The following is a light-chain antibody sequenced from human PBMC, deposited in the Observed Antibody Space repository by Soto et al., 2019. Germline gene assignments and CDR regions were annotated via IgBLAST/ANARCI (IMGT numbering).Light chain of an antibody. Sequence: SALTQAASGSGVARRWITLSCTGTSSDVGSYNYVSWYQHHPGKAPKLMIYDVSNRPSGVSNRFSGSKSGNTASLTISGLQAEDEADYYCNSYTSSITPYVFGTGTKVTVL. V-gene: IGLV2-14*03. J-gene: IGLJ1*01. CDR3: NSYTSSITPYV. CDR1: SSDVGSYNY. CDR2: DVS.